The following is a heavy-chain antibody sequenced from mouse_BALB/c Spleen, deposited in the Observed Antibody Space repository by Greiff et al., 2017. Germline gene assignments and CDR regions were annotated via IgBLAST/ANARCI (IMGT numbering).Heavy chain of an antibody. CDR2: ISNGGGST. V-gene: IGHV5-12-2*01. CDR1: GFTFSSYT. Sequence: EVQLVESGGGLVQPGGSLKLSCAASGFTFSSYTMSWVRQTPEKRLEWVAYISNGGGSTYYPDTVKGRFTISRDNAKNTLYLQMSSLKSEDTAMYYCARRGITTVAMDYWGQGTSVTVSS. J-gene: IGHJ4*01. D-gene: IGHD1-1*01. CDR3: ARRGITTVAMDY.